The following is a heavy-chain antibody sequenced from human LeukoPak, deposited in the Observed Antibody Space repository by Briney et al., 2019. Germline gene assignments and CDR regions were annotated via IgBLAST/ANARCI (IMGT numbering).Heavy chain of an antibody. CDR3: ARVLTTGYCSGGSCYSIFDY. Sequence: SVKVSCKASGGTFSSYAISWVRQAPGQGLEWMGGIIPIFGTANYAQKFQGRVTITADESTGTAYMELSSLRSEDTAVYYCARVLTTGYCSGGSCYSIFDYWGQGTLVTVSS. D-gene: IGHD2-15*01. CDR2: IIPIFGTA. CDR1: GGTFSSYA. J-gene: IGHJ4*02. V-gene: IGHV1-69*13.